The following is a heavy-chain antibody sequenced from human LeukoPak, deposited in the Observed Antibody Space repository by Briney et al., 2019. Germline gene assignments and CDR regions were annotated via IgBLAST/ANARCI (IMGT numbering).Heavy chain of an antibody. CDR1: GFTFNNYA. J-gene: IGHJ4*02. D-gene: IGHD2-15*01. CDR2: ITANGGST. V-gene: IGHV3-64D*06. Sequence: GGSLRLSCSVSGFTFNNYAMHWVRQAPGKGLEYVSAITANGGSTYYADSVKGRFTISRDVSKNTLFLQMSTLRLDDTAVYYCVKDMTPMPQIFDYWGQGALVTVSS. CDR3: VKDMTPMPQIFDY.